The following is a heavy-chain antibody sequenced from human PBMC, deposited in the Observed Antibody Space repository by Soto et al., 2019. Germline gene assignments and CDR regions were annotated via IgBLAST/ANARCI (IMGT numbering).Heavy chain of an antibody. J-gene: IGHJ3*02. V-gene: IGHV3-48*02. CDR1: GFTFSSYS. D-gene: IGHD3-3*01. CDR2: ISSSSSTI. Sequence: PGGSLRLSCAAFGFTFSSYSMNWVRQAPGKGLEWVSYISSSSSTIYYADSVKGRFTISRDNAKNSLYLQMNSLRDEDTAVYYCARDAGREWLLYDDAFDIWGQGTMVTVSS. CDR3: ARDAGREWLLYDDAFDI.